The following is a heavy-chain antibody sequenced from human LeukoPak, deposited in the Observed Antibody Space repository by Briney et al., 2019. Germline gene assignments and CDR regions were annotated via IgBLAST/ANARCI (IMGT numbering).Heavy chain of an antibody. CDR2: IPFDGSRQ. J-gene: IGHJ3*02. D-gene: IGHD3-9*01. CDR1: GITLSSDG. Sequence: GGSLRLTCEASGITLSSDGMHWVRQAPGKGLEWMAFIPFDGSRQYYADSVKGRFIISRDNSKQTLYLQINNLRAEDTAVYYCAKDSNHFDSYDAFDIWGQGTMVTVSS. V-gene: IGHV3-30*02. CDR3: AKDSNHFDSYDAFDI.